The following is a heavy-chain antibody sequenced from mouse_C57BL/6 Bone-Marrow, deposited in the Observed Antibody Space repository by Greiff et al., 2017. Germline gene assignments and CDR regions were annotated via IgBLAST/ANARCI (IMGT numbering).Heavy chain of an antibody. Sequence: EVQRVESGGGLVKPGGSLKLSCAASGFTFSDYGMHWVRQAPEKGLEWVAYISSGSSTIYYADTVKGRFTISRDNAKNTLFLQMTSLRAEDTAMYYCARTWWVLRTWFAYWGQGTLVTVSA. J-gene: IGHJ3*01. CDR2: ISSGSSTI. D-gene: IGHD1-1*01. V-gene: IGHV5-17*01. CDR3: ARTWWVLRTWFAY. CDR1: GFTFSDYG.